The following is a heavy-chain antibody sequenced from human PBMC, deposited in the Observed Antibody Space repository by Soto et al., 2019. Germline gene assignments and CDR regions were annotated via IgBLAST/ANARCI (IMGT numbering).Heavy chain of an antibody. Sequence: HVEVVESGGGLVKPGGSLRLSCAASGFTFSDYYMSWIRQAPGKGLEWVSYISGTGDTIYYADSVKGRFTISRDNAKNSLYLQMNSLRADDTAAYFCARGEVVGPPAIGAPMDVWGQGTTVTVSS. CDR1: GFTFSDYY. V-gene: IGHV3-11*04. CDR2: ISGTGDTI. D-gene: IGHD2-2*01. J-gene: IGHJ6*02. CDR3: ARGEVVGPPAIGAPMDV.